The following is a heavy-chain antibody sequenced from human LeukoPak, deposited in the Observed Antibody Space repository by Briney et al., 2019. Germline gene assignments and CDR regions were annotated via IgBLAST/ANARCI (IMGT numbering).Heavy chain of an antibody. V-gene: IGHV1-69*04. CDR1: GGTFSSYA. J-gene: IGHJ3*02. CDR2: IIPILGIA. D-gene: IGHD5-24*01. Sequence: GASVKVSCKASGGTFSSYAISWVRQAPGQGLEWMGRIIPILGIANYAQKFQGRVTITADKSTSTAYMELSSLRSEDTAVYYCARVQGRDVEMATIDAFDIWGQGTMVTVSS. CDR3: ARVQGRDVEMATIDAFDI.